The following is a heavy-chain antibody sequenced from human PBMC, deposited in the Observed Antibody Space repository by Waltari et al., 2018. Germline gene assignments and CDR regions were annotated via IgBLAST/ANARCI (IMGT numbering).Heavy chain of an antibody. V-gene: IGHV4-34*01. CDR1: GGSFSGYY. CDR3: ARKRARLSFDY. J-gene: IGHJ4*02. CDR2: VNHSGST. D-gene: IGHD6-6*01. Sequence: QVQLQQWGAGLLKPSETLSLTCAVYGGSFSGYYWSWIRQPPGKGLEWIGEVNHSGSTNYNPSLKSRVTISVDTSKNQFSLKLSSVTAADTAVYYCARKRARLSFDYWGQGTLVTVSS.